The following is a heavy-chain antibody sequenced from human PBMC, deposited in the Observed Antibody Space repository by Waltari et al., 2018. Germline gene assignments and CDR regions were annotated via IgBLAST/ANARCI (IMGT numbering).Heavy chain of an antibody. D-gene: IGHD5-12*01. J-gene: IGHJ4*02. CDR1: GYSISSGYY. CDR2: IYHSGSN. V-gene: IGHV4-38-2*01. CDR3: ARQGDGYNFDY. Sequence: QVQLQESGPGLVKPSETLSLTCAVSGYSISSGYYWGWIRQPPGKGLEWIGSIYHSGSNYYNPSLKSRVTISVDTSKNQFSLKLSSVTAADTAVYYCARQGDGYNFDYWGQGTLVTVSS.